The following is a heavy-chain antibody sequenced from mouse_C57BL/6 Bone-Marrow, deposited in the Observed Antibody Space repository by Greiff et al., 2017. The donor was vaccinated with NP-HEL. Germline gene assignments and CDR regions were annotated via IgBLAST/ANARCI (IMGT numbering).Heavy chain of an antibody. CDR2: ISDGGSYT. J-gene: IGHJ4*01. V-gene: IGHV5-4*03. CDR1: GFNFSSYA. D-gene: IGHD2-4*01. CDR3: TRARSTMITSYAMDY. Sequence: EVKLVESGGGLVKPGGSLKLSCAASGFNFSSYAMSWVRQTPEKRLEWVATISDGGSYTYYPDNVKGRFTISRDNAKNTLYLQMSHLKSEYTARYYCTRARSTMITSYAMDYWGQGTSVTVSS.